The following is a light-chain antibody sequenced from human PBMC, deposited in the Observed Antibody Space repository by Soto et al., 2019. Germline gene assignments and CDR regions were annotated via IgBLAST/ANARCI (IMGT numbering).Light chain of an antibody. J-gene: IGKJ2*01. CDR3: QQYGRSPFT. Sequence: EIVLTQSPDTLSLSPGERVTLSCRASQRMTNNFLAWFQQKPGLAPRLLIHGASTRASGVPDRFTGGGSGTDFVLIISRVKPEDFAVYYCQQYGRSPFTVGQGTKLQIK. V-gene: IGKV3-20*01. CDR1: QRMTNNF. CDR2: GAS.